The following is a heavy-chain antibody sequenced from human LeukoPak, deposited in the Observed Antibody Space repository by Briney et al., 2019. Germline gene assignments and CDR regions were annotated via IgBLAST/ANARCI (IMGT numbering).Heavy chain of an antibody. J-gene: IGHJ3*02. Sequence: SVKVSCKASGGTFSSYTISWVRQAPGQGLEWMGGIIPIFGTANYAQKFQGRVTITADKSTSTAYMELSSLRCEDTAVYYCARGKYYYDSSGYYRNAFDIWGQGTMVTVSS. CDR2: IIPIFGTA. D-gene: IGHD3-22*01. CDR1: GGTFSSYT. CDR3: ARGKYYYDSSGYYRNAFDI. V-gene: IGHV1-69*06.